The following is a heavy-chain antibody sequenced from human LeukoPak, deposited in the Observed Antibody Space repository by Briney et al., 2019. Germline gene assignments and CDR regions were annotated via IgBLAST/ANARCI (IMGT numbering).Heavy chain of an antibody. J-gene: IGHJ4*02. CDR3: ASVYSSTSWDY. D-gene: IGHD6-13*01. Sequence: GESLKISCRASGHSFTTYWIGWVRQMPGKGLEWMGVIFPADSDTRYSPSFQGQVTISADKSISTAYLQWSSLKASDTAMYYCASVYSSTSWDYWGQGTLVTVSS. V-gene: IGHV5-51*01. CDR1: GHSFTTYW. CDR2: IFPADSDT.